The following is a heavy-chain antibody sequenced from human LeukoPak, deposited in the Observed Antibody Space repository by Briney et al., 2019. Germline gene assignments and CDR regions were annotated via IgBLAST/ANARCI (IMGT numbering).Heavy chain of an antibody. CDR2: ISSSSTYI. Sequence: PGGSLRLSCVVSGFNFRSYSMNWVRQAPGKGLEWASSISSSSTYIYYADSVKGRFTISRDNAKNSLYLQMNSLRAEDTAVYYCARDGNNIATAAGVYYYGMDVWGQGTTVTVSS. V-gene: IGHV3-21*01. J-gene: IGHJ6*02. CDR3: ARDGNNIATAAGVYYYGMDV. CDR1: GFNFRSYS. D-gene: IGHD6-13*01.